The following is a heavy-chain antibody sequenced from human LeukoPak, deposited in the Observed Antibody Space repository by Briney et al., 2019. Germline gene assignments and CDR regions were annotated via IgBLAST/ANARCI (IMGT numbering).Heavy chain of an antibody. CDR1: GYTFTGYY. D-gene: IGHD2-15*01. CDR3: ARSIVVVVAATDTNWFDP. V-gene: IGHV1-2*04. Sequence: ASVKVSCKASGYTFTGYYMHWVRQAPGQGLEWMGWINPNSGGTNYAQKFQGWVTMTRDTSISTAYMELRSLRSDDTAVYYCARSIVVVVAATDTNWFDPWGQGTLVTVSS. J-gene: IGHJ5*02. CDR2: INPNSGGT.